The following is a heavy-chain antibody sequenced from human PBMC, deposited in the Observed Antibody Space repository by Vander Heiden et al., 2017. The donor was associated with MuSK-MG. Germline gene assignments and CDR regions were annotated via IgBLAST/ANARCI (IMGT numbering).Heavy chain of an antibody. CDR3: ARLYDFLDP. D-gene: IGHD3-3*01. CDR1: GGSISSSSYY. V-gene: IGHV4-39*01. J-gene: IGHJ5*02. Sequence: QPQLQELGPGLVKPSETLSLTCTVSGGSISSSSYYWGWIRQPPGKGLEWIGSINYSGSTYYNPSLKSRVTISVDTSKNQFSLKLSSVTAADTAVYYCARLYDFLDPWGQGTLVTVSS. CDR2: INYSGST.